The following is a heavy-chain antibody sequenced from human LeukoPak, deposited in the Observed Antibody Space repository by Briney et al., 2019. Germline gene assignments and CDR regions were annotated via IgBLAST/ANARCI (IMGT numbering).Heavy chain of an antibody. D-gene: IGHD1-1*01. CDR1: GGSFSGSY. J-gene: IGHJ5*02. CDR2: INHSGST. CDR3: ARKKRRTTQNRNWFDP. V-gene: IGHV4-34*01. Sequence: PSETLSLTCAVYGGSFSGSYWSWIRQPPGKGLEWIGEINHSGSTNYNPSLKSRVTISVDTSKNQFSLKLSSVTAADTAVYYCARKKRRTTQNRNWFDPWGQGTLVTVSS.